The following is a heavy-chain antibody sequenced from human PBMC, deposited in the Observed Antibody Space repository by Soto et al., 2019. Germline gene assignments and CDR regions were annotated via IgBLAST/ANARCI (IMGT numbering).Heavy chain of an antibody. CDR2: ISYDGSNK. D-gene: IGHD5-18*01. CDR1: GFTFSSYA. Sequence: GGSLRLSCAASGFTFSSYAMHWVRQAPGKGLEWVAVISYDGSNKYYADSVKGRFTISRDNSKNTLYLQMNSLRAEDTAVYYCARDSGIQPSARDYYYYGMDVWGQGTTVTVSS. J-gene: IGHJ6*02. V-gene: IGHV3-30-3*01. CDR3: ARDSGIQPSARDYYYYGMDV.